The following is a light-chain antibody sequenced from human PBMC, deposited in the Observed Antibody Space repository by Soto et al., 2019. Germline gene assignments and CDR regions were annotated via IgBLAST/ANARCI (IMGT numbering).Light chain of an antibody. CDR3: QQYNNWLTWT. CDR2: DAC. CDR1: QSVRSS. Sequence: EIVFTQSPATLTLSPGDRATLSCRASQSVRSSLAWYQQKPGQAPRLLIYDACKRATGIPARFSGSASGTDFTLTISSLEPGDFAVYYCQQYNNWLTWTFGQGTKVDI. V-gene: IGKV3-11*01. J-gene: IGKJ1*01.